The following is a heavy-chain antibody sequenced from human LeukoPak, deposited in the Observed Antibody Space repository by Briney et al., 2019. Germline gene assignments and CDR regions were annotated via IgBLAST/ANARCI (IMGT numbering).Heavy chain of an antibody. CDR1: GGSISSHY. V-gene: IGHV4-59*11. D-gene: IGHD3-22*01. J-gene: IGHJ4*02. CDR2: IYYSGST. CDR3: ARGRRDSSGYYPLDY. Sequence: SETLSLTCTVSGGSISSHYWSWIRQPPGKGLEWIGDIYYSGSTNYNPSLKSRVTISVDTSKNQFSLKLSSVTAADTAVYYCARGRRDSSGYYPLDYWGQGTLVTVSS.